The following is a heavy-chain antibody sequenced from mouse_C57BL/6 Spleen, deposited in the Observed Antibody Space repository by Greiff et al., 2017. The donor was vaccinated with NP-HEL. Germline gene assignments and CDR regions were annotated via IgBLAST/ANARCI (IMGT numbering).Heavy chain of an antibody. CDR3: ATSTVVAKMDY. J-gene: IGHJ4*01. D-gene: IGHD1-1*01. V-gene: IGHV5-17*01. CDR2: ISSGSSTI. CDR1: GFTFSDYG. Sequence: EVQRVESGGGLVKPGGSLKLSCAASGFTFSDYGMHWVRQAPEKGLEWVAYISSGSSTIYYADTVKGRFTISRDNAKNTLFLQMTSLRSEDTAMYYCATSTVVAKMDYWGQGTSVTVSS.